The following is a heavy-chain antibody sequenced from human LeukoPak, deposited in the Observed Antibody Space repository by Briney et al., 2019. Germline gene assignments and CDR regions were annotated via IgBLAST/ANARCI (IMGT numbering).Heavy chain of an antibody. CDR2: IKQDGSEK. CDR3: ASSLAVAAWFDP. J-gene: IGHJ5*02. D-gene: IGHD6-19*01. V-gene: IGHV3-7*01. CDR1: GFTFTDAW. Sequence: GGSLRLSCVASGFTFTDAWMNWVRQAPGKGLEWVANIKQDGSEKHYVDSVKGRFTISRDNARKSLYLQMNSLRAEDTAVYYCASSLAVAAWFDPWGQGTLVTVSS.